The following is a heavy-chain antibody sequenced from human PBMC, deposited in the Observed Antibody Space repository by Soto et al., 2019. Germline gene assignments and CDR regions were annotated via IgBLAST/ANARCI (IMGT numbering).Heavy chain of an antibody. CDR3: AREKNFWSGTTAFDS. CDR2: ISGSGGST. Sequence: EVQMLESGGDLVQPGGSLRLSCADSSFTFNMSAMSWVRQAPGMGLEWVSGISGSGGSTYYTDSVKGRFTISRDNSKNTLFLQMDRLRAEDTAVYYCAREKNFWSGTTAFDSWGQGTPVTVSS. V-gene: IGHV3-23*01. CDR1: SFTFNMSA. J-gene: IGHJ5*01. D-gene: IGHD3-3*01.